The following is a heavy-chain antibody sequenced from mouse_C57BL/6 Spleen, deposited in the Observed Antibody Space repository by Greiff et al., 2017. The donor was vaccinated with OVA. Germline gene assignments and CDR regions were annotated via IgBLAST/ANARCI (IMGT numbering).Heavy chain of an antibody. CDR3: AREGYGSYYFDY. CDR1: GYSFTDYN. V-gene: IGHV1-39*01. CDR2: LNPNYGTT. J-gene: IGHJ2*01. D-gene: IGHD1-1*02. Sequence: EVKLMESGPELVKPGASVKISCKASGYSFTDYNMNWVKQSNGKSLEWIGVLNPNYGTTSYNQKFKGKATLTVDQSSSTAYMQLNSLTSEDSAVYYCAREGYGSYYFDYWGQGTTLTVSS.